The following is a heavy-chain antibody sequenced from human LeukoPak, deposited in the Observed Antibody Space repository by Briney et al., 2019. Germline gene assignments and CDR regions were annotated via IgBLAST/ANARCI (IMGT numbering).Heavy chain of an antibody. CDR1: GFTFSSFG. J-gene: IGHJ1*01. CDR3: ATDFSLGQS. D-gene: IGHD7-27*01. V-gene: IGHV3-48*02. Sequence: GGSLRLSCAASGFTFSSFGVNWVRQAPGKGLEWVSYIGSSGSPIYFADSVKGRFTISRDNAQNSLYLQMISLRDEDTAVYYCATDFSLGQSWGQGTLVTVSS. CDR2: IGSSGSPI.